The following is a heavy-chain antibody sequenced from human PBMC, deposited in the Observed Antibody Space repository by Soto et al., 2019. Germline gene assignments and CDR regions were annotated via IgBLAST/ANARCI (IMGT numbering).Heavy chain of an antibody. CDR2: IYPDDSDI. Sequence: GAALKISCKSTGNAFTTFWVGWVRQMPGKGLEWIGIIYPDDSDIIYSPSFQGHVTISADKSINTAYLQWSSLKASDTAIYYCLREGPDVALDFWCQGALVTVS. CDR1: GNAFTTFW. CDR3: LREGPDVALDF. J-gene: IGHJ4*02. V-gene: IGHV5-51*01.